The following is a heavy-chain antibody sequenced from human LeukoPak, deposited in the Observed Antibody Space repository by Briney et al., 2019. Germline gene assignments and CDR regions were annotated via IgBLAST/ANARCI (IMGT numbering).Heavy chain of an antibody. CDR1: GFAFNNYA. CDR3: ASEGFTSSWAEINHSDV. D-gene: IGHD6-13*01. Sequence: GGSLRLSCAASGFAFNNYAMNWVRQAPGKGLEWVSGISYTGSNIYYADSAKGRFTISRDNSKNTLYLQMNSLRAEDTAVYYCASEGFTSSWAEINHSDVWGKGTAVTVSS. J-gene: IGHJ6*04. CDR2: ISYTGSNI. V-gene: IGHV3-23*01.